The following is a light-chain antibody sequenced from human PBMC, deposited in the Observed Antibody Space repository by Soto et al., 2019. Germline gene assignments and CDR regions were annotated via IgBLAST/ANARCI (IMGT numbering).Light chain of an antibody. CDR1: QSVSSSY. J-gene: IGKJ2*01. CDR3: QLYGSSPPYT. V-gene: IGKV3-20*01. CDR2: GAS. Sequence: EIVLTQSPGTLSLSPGERATLSCRASQSVSSSYLARYQQKPVQAPRLLIYGASSRATGIPDRFSGSGSGTDFTLTISRLEPEDFAVYYCQLYGSSPPYTFGQGTRREIK.